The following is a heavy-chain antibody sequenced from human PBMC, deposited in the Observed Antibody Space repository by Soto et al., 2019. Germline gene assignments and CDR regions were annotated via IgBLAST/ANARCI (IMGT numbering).Heavy chain of an antibody. Sequence: EVQLVESGGGLVQPGRSLRLSCAASGFTFDDYAMHWVRQAPGKGLEWGSGISWNSGSIGYADSVKGRFTISRDNAKNSLYLQMNSLRAEDTALYYCAKDSSGSYYGKFDYWGQGTLVTVSS. J-gene: IGHJ4*02. CDR1: GFTFDDYA. CDR3: AKDSSGSYYGKFDY. CDR2: ISWNSGSI. D-gene: IGHD1-26*01. V-gene: IGHV3-9*01.